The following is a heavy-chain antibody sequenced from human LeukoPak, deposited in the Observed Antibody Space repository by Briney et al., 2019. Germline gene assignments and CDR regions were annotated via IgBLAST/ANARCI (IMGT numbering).Heavy chain of an antibody. D-gene: IGHD6-13*01. CDR1: GYTFTSYD. Sequence: ASVKVSCKASGYTFTSYDINWVRQATGQGLEWMGWMNPNSGNTGYAQKFQGRVTMTRNTFISTAYMELSSLRSEDTAVYYCARGRIAAAAQYYYYYMDVWGKGTTVTVSS. CDR2: MNPNSGNT. J-gene: IGHJ6*03. V-gene: IGHV1-8*01. CDR3: ARGRIAAAAQYYYYYMDV.